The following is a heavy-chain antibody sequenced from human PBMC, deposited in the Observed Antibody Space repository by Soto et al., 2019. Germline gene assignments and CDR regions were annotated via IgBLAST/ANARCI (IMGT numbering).Heavy chain of an antibody. CDR3: ARATYYYDSSGYYGYYFDY. D-gene: IGHD3-22*01. CDR1: GGSISIYY. V-gene: IGHV4-59*01. Sequence: SETLSLTCTVSGGSISIYYWSWIRQPPGKGLEWIGYIYYSGSTYYNPSLKSRVTISVDTSKNQLSLKLSSVTAADTAVYYCARATYYYDSSGYYGYYFDYWGQGTLVTVS. J-gene: IGHJ4*02. CDR2: IYYSGST.